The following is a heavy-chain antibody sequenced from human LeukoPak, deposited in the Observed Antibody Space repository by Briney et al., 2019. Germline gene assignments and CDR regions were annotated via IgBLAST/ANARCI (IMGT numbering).Heavy chain of an antibody. CDR1: RFIFSSYW. CDR3: ATFIAYSTPFDY. CDR2: INQDGSDK. V-gene: IGHV3-7*01. D-gene: IGHD2/OR15-2a*01. J-gene: IGHJ4*02. Sequence: PGGSLRLSCATSRFIFSSYWMTWVRRTPGKGLEWVASINQDGSDKYYVDSVKGRFTISRDNAKKSLYLEMSSLRAEDTAVYYCATFIAYSTPFDYWGQGTQVTVAS.